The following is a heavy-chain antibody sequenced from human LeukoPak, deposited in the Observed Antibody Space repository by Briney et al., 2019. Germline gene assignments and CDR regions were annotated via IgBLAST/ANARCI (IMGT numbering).Heavy chain of an antibody. CDR1: GGSFSGYY. V-gene: IGHV4-34*01. CDR2: INHSGST. CDR3: ARLPVVRGVTRGDY. Sequence: SETLSLTCAVYGGSFSGYYWSWIRQPPGKGLEWIGEINHSGSTNYNPSLKSRVTISVDTSKNQFSLKLSSVTAADTAVYYCARLPVVRGVTRGDYWSQGTLVTVSS. D-gene: IGHD3-10*01. J-gene: IGHJ4*02.